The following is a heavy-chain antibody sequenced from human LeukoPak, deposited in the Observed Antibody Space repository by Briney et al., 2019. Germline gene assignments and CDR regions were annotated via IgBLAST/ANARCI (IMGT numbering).Heavy chain of an antibody. CDR1: GFTFSNYA. D-gene: IGHD6-19*01. Sequence: PGGSLRLSCAASGFTFSNYAMSWVRQAPGKGQEWVSAISGSGGSTYYADSVKGRFTISRDNSKNTLYLQVNSLRAEDTAVYYCAKGLNRRIAVAGLRGFDYWGQGTLVTVSS. CDR2: ISGSGGST. CDR3: AKGLNRRIAVAGLRGFDY. V-gene: IGHV3-23*01. J-gene: IGHJ4*02.